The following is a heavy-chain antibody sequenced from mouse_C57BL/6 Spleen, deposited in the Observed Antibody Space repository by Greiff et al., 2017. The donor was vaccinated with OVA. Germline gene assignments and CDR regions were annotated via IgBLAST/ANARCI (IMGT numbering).Heavy chain of an antibody. CDR3: ARDGSSPMTWYFDI. CDR2: IHPNSGST. J-gene: IGHJ1*03. CDR1: GYTFTSYW. D-gene: IGHD1-1*01. V-gene: IGHV1-64*01. Sequence: QVHVKQSGAELVKPGASVKLSCKASGYTFTSYWMHWVKQRPGQGLEWIGMIHPNSGSTNYNEKFKSKATLTVDKSSSTAYMQLSSLTSEDSAVYYCARDGSSPMTWYFDIWGTGTTVTVSS.